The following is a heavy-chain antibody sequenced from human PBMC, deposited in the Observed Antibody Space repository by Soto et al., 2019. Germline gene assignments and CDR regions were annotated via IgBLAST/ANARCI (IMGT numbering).Heavy chain of an antibody. CDR3: ASHYFESWTGHYTGVFYFDF. V-gene: IGHV4-39*01. J-gene: IGHJ4*02. CDR1: GASIISSNHY. D-gene: IGHD3-9*01. CDR2: MDHSGNT. Sequence: SETLSLTCTVCGASIISSNHYWAWIRQPPGERLEWIGSMDHSGNTYYNPSLNSRVAIALDTSKNQLSLKLSSVTAADTALYFCASHYFESWTGHYTGVFYFDFWGQGDLVT.